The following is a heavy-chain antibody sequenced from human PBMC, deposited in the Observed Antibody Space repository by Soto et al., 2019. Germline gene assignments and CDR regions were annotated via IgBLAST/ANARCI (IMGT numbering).Heavy chain of an antibody. CDR1: GFTFTNYA. Sequence: GGSLRLSCATSGFTFTNYAMTWVRQGPGKGLEWVSSISAGGVSTYFADSVKGRFTISRDNSKNTLFLHMNSLRAEDTAVYYCAKMYRGYSGYIQSWGQGTLVTVSS. J-gene: IGHJ5*02. V-gene: IGHV3-23*01. D-gene: IGHD5-12*01. CDR2: ISAGGVST. CDR3: AKMYRGYSGYIQS.